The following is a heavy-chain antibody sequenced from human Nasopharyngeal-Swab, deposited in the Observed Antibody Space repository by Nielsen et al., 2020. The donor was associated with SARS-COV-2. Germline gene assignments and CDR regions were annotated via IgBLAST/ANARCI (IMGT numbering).Heavy chain of an antibody. V-gene: IGHV4-59*01. CDR3: ACGYSSGWSPRGLGY. J-gene: IGHJ4*02. CDR2: IYYSGST. D-gene: IGHD6-19*01. CDR1: GGSISSYY. Sequence: SETLSLTCTVPGGSISSYYWSWIRQPPGKGLEWIGYIYYSGSTNYNPSLKSRVTISVDTSKNQFSLKLSSVTAADTAVYYCACGYSSGWSPRGLGYWGQGTLVTVSS.